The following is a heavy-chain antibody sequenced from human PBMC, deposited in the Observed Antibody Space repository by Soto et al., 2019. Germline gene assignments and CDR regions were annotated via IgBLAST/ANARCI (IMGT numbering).Heavy chain of an antibody. D-gene: IGHD4-17*01. J-gene: IGHJ4*02. CDR1: GGTISISRYY. CDR2: IYYSGST. V-gene: IGHV4-39*01. CDR3: ARHDYGDPFDY. Sequence: PSGSPSLSCAVCGGTISISRYYWGWIRQPPGKGLEWIGSIYYSGSTYYNPSLKSRVTTSVDTSKNQFSLKLSSVTAADTAVYYCARHDYGDPFDYWGQGTLVTVYS.